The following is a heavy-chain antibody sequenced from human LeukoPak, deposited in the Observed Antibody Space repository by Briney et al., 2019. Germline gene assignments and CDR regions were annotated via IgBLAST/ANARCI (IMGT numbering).Heavy chain of an antibody. Sequence: ASVKVSCKVSGYTLTELSMHWVRQAPGKGLEWMGGFDPEDGETIYAQKFQGRVTMTEDTSTDTAYMELSSLRSEDTAVYYCATFPIVGARPAVDYWGQGTLVTVSS. J-gene: IGHJ4*02. D-gene: IGHD1-26*01. CDR2: FDPEDGET. CDR1: GYTLTELS. V-gene: IGHV1-24*01. CDR3: ATFPIVGARPAVDY.